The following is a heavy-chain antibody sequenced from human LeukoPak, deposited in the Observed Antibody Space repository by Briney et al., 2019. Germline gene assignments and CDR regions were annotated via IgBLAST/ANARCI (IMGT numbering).Heavy chain of an antibody. CDR3: ASGGSSWSIDY. V-gene: IGHV3-48*04. J-gene: IGHJ4*02. CDR1: GFTFSSYS. CDR2: ISSASGSI. Sequence: GGSLRLSCAASGFTFSSYSMNWVRQAPGKGLEWVSYISSASGSIYYADSVKGRFTISRDNAKNSLFLQMNSLRAEDTVVYYCASGGSSWSIDYWGQGTLVTVSS. D-gene: IGHD6-13*01.